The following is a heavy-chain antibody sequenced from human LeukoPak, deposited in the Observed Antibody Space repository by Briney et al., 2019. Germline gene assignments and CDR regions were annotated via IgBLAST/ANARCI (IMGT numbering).Heavy chain of an antibody. V-gene: IGHV4-61*01. D-gene: IGHD2-15*01. Sequence: SETLSLACTVSGGSVISGSYYWSWIRQSPGKGPEWIGYVYYTGSTNYNPSLKSRVTMSVDTSKFQFSLKLSSVTAADTAVYYCARAVYCSGGTCYPNYYYYMDVWGKGTTVTVS. J-gene: IGHJ6*03. CDR2: VYYTGST. CDR3: ARAVYCSGGTCYPNYYYYMDV. CDR1: GGSVISGSYY.